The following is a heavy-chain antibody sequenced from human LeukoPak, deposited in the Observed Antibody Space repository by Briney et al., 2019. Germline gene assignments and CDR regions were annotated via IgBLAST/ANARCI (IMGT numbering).Heavy chain of an antibody. V-gene: IGHV3-11*04. Sequence: PGGSLRLSCAASGFTFSDYYMSWIRQAPGKGLEWVSYISSSGSTIYYADSVKGRFTISRDNAKNSLYLQMNSLRAEDTAVYYCARSHCSGGSCYSGYYYYGMDVWGQGTTVTVSS. J-gene: IGHJ6*02. CDR2: ISSSGSTI. D-gene: IGHD2-15*01. CDR1: GFTFSDYY. CDR3: ARSHCSGGSCYSGYYYYGMDV.